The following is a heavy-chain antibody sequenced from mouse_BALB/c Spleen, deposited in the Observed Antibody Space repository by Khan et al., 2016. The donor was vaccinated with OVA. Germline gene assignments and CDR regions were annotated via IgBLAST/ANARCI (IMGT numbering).Heavy chain of an antibody. CDR3: ARGVYGSRGAWFAY. J-gene: IGHJ3*01. D-gene: IGHD1-1*01. CDR1: GYTFTDYN. CDR2: INPNNGYT. Sequence: EVQLQESGPELVKPGASVKIPCKASGYTFTDYNMDWVKQSPGKSLEWIGAINPNNGYTDYKQKFKGKATLTVDKSSSTAYMELRSLTSEDTAVYCCARGVYGSRGAWFAYWGQGTLVTVSA. V-gene: IGHV1-18*01.